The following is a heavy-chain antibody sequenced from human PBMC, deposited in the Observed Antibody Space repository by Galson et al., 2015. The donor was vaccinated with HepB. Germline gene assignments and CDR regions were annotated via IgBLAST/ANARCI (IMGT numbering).Heavy chain of an antibody. V-gene: IGHV6-1*01. D-gene: IGHD6-13*01. Sequence: CAISGDSVSSHSAAWNWVRQSPSRGLEWLGRTYYRSKWYSDYAVSVKSRITVNPDTFKNQFSLQLKSVTPEDTAMYYCARDHGAAAGAGSDAFDIWGQGTMVTVSS. CDR2: TYYRSKWYS. CDR3: ARDHGAAAGAGSDAFDI. CDR1: GDSVSSHSAA. J-gene: IGHJ3*02.